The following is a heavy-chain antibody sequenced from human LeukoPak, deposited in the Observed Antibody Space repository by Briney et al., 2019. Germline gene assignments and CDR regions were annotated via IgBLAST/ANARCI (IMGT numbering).Heavy chain of an antibody. CDR2: INPSGGST. V-gene: IGHV1-46*01. Sequence: GASVKVSCKASGYTFTRNYIHWVRQAPGQGLEWMGIINPSGGSTNYAQKFQGRVTMTRDTSTSTVYMELSSLRSEDTAVYYCARAGGIYFDYWGQGTLVTVS. CDR3: ARAGGIYFDY. CDR1: GYTFTRNY. D-gene: IGHD3-16*01. J-gene: IGHJ4*02.